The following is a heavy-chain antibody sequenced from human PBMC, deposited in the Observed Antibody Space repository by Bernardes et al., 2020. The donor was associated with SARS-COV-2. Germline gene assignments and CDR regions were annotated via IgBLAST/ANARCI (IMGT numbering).Heavy chain of an antibody. CDR1: GGSFSGTY. J-gene: IGHJ2*01. D-gene: IGHD2-15*01. Sequence: SDTLALTCAVYGGSFSGTYWSWIRQHPGTGLAWIGELNHSGSTHYNPSLKSRVTLSVDTSKNQFSLNLKSVTAADTAVYYCARGGSPAESGWYFDLWGRGTLVTGSS. V-gene: IGHV4-34*01. CDR3: ARGGSPAESGWYFDL. CDR2: LNHSGST.